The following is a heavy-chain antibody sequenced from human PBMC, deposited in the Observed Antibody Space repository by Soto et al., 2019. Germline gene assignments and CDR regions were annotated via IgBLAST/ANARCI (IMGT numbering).Heavy chain of an antibody. CDR1: GYTFTGYY. CDR3: ARGGGNKLLWFGELLTYFDY. CDR2: INPNSGGT. J-gene: IGHJ4*02. D-gene: IGHD3-10*01. V-gene: IGHV1-2*04. Sequence: ASVKVSCKASGYTFTGYYMHWVRQAPGQGLEWMGWINPNSGGTNYAQKFQGWVTMTRDTSISTAYMELSRLRSDDTAVYYCARGGGNKLLWFGELLTYFDYWGQGTLVTVSS.